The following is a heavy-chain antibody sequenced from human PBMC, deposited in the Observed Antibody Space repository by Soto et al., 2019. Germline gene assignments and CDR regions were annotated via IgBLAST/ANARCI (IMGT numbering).Heavy chain of an antibody. CDR2: IYYSGST. Sequence: SETLSLTCTVSGGSISSYYWSWIRQPPGKGLEWIGYIYYSGSTNYNPSLKSRVTISVDTSKNQFSLKLSSVTAADTAVYYCARASQQNSGSYLRANNWFDPWGQGTLVTVSS. CDR1: GGSISSYY. D-gene: IGHD1-26*01. CDR3: ARASQQNSGSYLRANNWFDP. V-gene: IGHV4-59*01. J-gene: IGHJ5*02.